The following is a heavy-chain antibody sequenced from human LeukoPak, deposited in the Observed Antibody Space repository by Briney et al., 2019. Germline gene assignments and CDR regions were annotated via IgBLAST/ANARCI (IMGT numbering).Heavy chain of an antibody. D-gene: IGHD5-12*01. J-gene: IGHJ4*02. V-gene: IGHV1-2*02. Sequence: ASVKVSCKASGYTFTGYYMHWVRQAPGQGLEWMGWINPNSGGTNYAQKFQGRVTITRNTSISIAYMELSSLRSEDTAVYYCARGDIVASFDYWGQGTLVTVSS. CDR2: INPNSGGT. CDR1: GYTFTGYY. CDR3: ARGDIVASFDY.